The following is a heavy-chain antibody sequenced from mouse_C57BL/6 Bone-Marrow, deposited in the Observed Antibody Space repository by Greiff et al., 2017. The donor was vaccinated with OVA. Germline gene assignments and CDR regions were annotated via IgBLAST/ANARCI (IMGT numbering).Heavy chain of an antibody. V-gene: IGHV5-4*03. CDR3: SSGLFYYYAMDY. CDR1: GFTFSSYA. J-gene: IGHJ4*01. CDR2: ISDGGSCT. Sequence: EVMLVESGGGLVKPGGSLKLSCAASGFTFSSYAMSWVRQTPEKRLEWVATISDGGSCTYYPDNLKGRVTISRDNAKNNLYLQMSHLKSEDTAMYYGSSGLFYYYAMDYWGQGTSVTVSS.